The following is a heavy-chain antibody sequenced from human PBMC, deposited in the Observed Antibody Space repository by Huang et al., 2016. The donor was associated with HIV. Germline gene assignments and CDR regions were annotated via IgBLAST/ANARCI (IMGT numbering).Heavy chain of an antibody. CDR3: ARLSTTWYFDY. CDR2: IYPGDSDT. Sequence: EVQLVQSGAEVKKPGESLKFSWKGTGYSFTSYWMGWVRQMPGKGQEWMGIIYPGDSDTRCRPSCQGQVTISADKSMRTAYLQWSSLKSSDTAMYYCARLSTTWYFDYWGQGTLVTVSS. CDR1: GYSFTSYW. D-gene: IGHD1-1*01. J-gene: IGHJ4*02. V-gene: IGHV5-51*01.